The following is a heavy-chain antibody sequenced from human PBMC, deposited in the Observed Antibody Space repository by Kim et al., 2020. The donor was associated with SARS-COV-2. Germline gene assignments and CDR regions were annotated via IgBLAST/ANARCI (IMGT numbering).Heavy chain of an antibody. J-gene: IGHJ6*02. CDR1: GFTFSSYS. Sequence: GGSLRLSCAASGFTFSSYSMNWVRQAPGKGLEWVSSISSSSSYIYYADSGKGRFTISRDNAQNSLYLQMNGLRAEDTAVYYCARGGIYDILTGYVTDYYGMDVRGRGTTVAVSS. V-gene: IGHV3-21*01. D-gene: IGHD3-9*01. CDR3: ARGGIYDILTGYVTDYYGMDV. CDR2: ISSSSSYI.